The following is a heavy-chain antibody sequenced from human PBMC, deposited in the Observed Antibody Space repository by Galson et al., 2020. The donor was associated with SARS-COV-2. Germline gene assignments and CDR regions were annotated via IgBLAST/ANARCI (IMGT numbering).Heavy chain of an antibody. D-gene: IGHD3-9*01. CDR2: INPITGGT. Sequence: QGLEWLGWINPITGGTNCAQKFQGRVTMTRDTSISTAYMELSRLRSDDTAVYYCARLRYYDILTGYTVDVWGQGTMVTVSS. V-gene: IGHV1-2*02. J-gene: IGHJ6*02. CDR3: ARLRYYDILTGYTVDV.